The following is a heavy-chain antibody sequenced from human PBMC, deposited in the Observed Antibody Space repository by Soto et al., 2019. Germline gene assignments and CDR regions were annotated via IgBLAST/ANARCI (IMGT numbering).Heavy chain of an antibody. CDR2: IYHSGST. Sequence: QVQLQESGPGLVKPSGTLSLTCAVSGGSISSSNWWSWVRQPPGQGLEWMGEIYHSGSTNYNPSLKSRVTISVDKSKNQFSLKLSSVTAADTAVYYCAKEGGGYSYGIGDWGQGPLVTVSS. V-gene: IGHV4-4*02. CDR3: AKEGGGYSYGIGD. D-gene: IGHD5-18*01. CDR1: GGSISSSNW. J-gene: IGHJ4*02.